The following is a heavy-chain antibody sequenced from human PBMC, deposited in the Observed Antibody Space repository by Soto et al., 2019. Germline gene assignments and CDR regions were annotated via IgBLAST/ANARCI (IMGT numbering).Heavy chain of an antibody. CDR2: INHSGST. J-gene: IGHJ4*02. CDR1: GGSFSGYY. Sequence: SETLSLTCAVYGGSFSGYYWSWIRQPPGKGLEWIGEINHSGSTNYNPSLKSRVTISVDTSKNQFSLKLSSVTAADTAVYYCARSGSGSGCDYWGQGTLVTVSS. D-gene: IGHD3-10*01. CDR3: ARSGSGSGCDY. V-gene: IGHV4-34*01.